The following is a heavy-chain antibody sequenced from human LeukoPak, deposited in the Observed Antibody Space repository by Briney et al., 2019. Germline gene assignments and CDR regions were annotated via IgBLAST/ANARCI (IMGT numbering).Heavy chain of an antibody. J-gene: IGHJ4*02. D-gene: IGHD3-16*02. CDR3: ARADTVRLGELSHFDY. Sequence: ASVKVSCKASGYIFTNYAISWVRQAPGQGLEWMGWISTYSGNTKNAQKLQGRVTMTTDTSTSTAYMELRTLRSDDTAVYYCARADTVRLGELSHFDYWGQGTLVTVSS. V-gene: IGHV1-18*01. CDR2: ISTYSGNT. CDR1: GYIFTNYA.